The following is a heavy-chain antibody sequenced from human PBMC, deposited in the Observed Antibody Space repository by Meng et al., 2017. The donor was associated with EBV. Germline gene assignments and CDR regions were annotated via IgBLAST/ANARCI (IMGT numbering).Heavy chain of an antibody. CDR1: GGSISSSSYY. J-gene: IGHJ4*02. Sequence: RLHLQEPGPGLVKPSEALSLTCTVSGGSISSSSYYWGWIRQPPGKGLEWIGSIYYSGSTYYNPSLKSRVTISVDTSKNQFSLKLSSVTAADTAVYYCADYSSWGQGTLVTVSS. CDR3: ADYSS. V-gene: IGHV4-39*06. D-gene: IGHD4-11*01. CDR2: IYYSGST.